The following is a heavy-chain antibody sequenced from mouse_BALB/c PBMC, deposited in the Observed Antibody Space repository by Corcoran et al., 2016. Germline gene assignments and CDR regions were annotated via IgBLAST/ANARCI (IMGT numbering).Heavy chain of an antibody. D-gene: IGHD1-1*01. Sequence: EVQLQQSGAELVKPGASVKLSCTASGFNIKDTYMHWVKQRPEQGLEWIGRIDPANGNTKYDPKFQGKATITADTSSNTAYLQLSSLTSEDTAVYYCARSQSIITTVDDWYFDVWGAGTTVTVSS. J-gene: IGHJ1*01. V-gene: IGHV14-3*02. CDR1: GFNIKDTY. CDR3: ARSQSIITTVDDWYFDV. CDR2: IDPANGNT.